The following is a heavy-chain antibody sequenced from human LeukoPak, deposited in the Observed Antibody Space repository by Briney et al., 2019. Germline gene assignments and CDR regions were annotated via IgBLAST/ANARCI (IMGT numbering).Heavy chain of an antibody. Sequence: PGGSLRLSCAAPGFTFSSYAMSWVRQAPGKGLEWVSAISGSGGSTYYADSVKGRFTISRDNSKNTLYLQMNSLRAEDTAVYYCAKDSDIVATILGNNFDYWGQGTLVTVSS. CDR1: GFTFSSYA. D-gene: IGHD5-12*01. CDR2: ISGSGGST. CDR3: AKDSDIVATILGNNFDY. J-gene: IGHJ4*02. V-gene: IGHV3-23*01.